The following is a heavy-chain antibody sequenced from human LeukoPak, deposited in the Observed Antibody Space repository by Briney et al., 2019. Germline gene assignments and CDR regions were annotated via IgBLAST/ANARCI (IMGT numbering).Heavy chain of an antibody. V-gene: IGHV1-2*02. J-gene: IGHJ4*02. CDR3: ARDEGLRLGELSLY. CDR2: INPNSGGT. Sequence: ASVKVSCKASGYTFTGYYMHWVRQAPGQGLEWMGWINPNSGGTNYAQKFQGRVTMTRDTSISTAYMELSRLRSDDTAVYYCARDEGLRLGELSLYWGQGTLVTVSS. D-gene: IGHD3-16*02. CDR1: GYTFTGYY.